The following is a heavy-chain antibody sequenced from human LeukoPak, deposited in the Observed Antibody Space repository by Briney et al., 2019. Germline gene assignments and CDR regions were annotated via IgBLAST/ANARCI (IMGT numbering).Heavy chain of an antibody. J-gene: IGHJ4*02. V-gene: IGHV1-69*05. Sequence: SVKVSCKASGGTFNRYAISWVRQAPGQGLEWMGGIIPIFGTANYAQKFQGRVTITTDESTSTAYMELSSLRSEDTAVYYCARAPKGFGEFDYWGQGTLVTVSS. CDR1: GGTFNRYA. CDR3: ARAPKGFGEFDY. CDR2: IIPIFGTA. D-gene: IGHD3-10*01.